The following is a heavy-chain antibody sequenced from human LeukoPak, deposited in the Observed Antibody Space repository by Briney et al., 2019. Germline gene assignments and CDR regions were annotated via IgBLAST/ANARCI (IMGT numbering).Heavy chain of an antibody. D-gene: IGHD3-22*01. CDR2: TSGSGGST. J-gene: IGHJ4*02. Sequence: GGSLRLSCAASGFIFSSYAMSWVRPPPGRGLEWVSATSGSGGSTYYADSVKGRFTISRDNSKNPLYLQMSSLRAEDTAVYYCARVGNYYYDSSGPIDYWGQGTLVTVSS. CDR1: GFIFSSYA. CDR3: ARVGNYYYDSSGPIDY. V-gene: IGHV3-23*01.